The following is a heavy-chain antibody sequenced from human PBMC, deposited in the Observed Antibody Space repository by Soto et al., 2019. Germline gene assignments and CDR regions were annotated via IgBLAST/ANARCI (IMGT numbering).Heavy chain of an antibody. CDR2: IYYSGST. CDR1: GGSISSGDYY. V-gene: IGHV4-30-4*01. CDR3: ARFDSNWNYHDL. J-gene: IGHJ5*02. D-gene: IGHD1-7*01. Sequence: SETLSLTCTVSGGSISSGDYYWSWIRQPPGKGLEWIGYIYYSGSTYYNPSLKSRVSISVDTSKNQFSLKLSSVTAADTAVSYCARFDSNWNYHDLWGQGTLVTVSS.